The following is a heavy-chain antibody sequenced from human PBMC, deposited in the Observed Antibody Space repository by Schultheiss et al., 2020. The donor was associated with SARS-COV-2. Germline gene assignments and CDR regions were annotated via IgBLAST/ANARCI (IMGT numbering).Heavy chain of an antibody. CDR2: ISGSGSTI. Sequence: GESLKISCAASGFTFSSYAMSWVRQAPGKGLEWVSAISGSGSTIYYADSVKGRFTISRDNAKNSLYLQMNSLRAEDTAVYYCARVDSSGWYYFDYWGQGTLVTVSS. CDR3: ARVDSSGWYYFDY. D-gene: IGHD6-19*01. CDR1: GFTFSSYA. J-gene: IGHJ4*02. V-gene: IGHV3-23*01.